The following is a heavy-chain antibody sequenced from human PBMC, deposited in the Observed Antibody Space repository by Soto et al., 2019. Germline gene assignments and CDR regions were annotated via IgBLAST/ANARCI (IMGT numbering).Heavy chain of an antibody. CDR2: ISGSGGST. D-gene: IGHD2-2*02. Sequence: SLRLSCAASGFTFSTYAMSWVRQAPGKGLEWVSAISGSGGSTYYADSVKGRFTISRDNSKNTLFLQMNSLRAEDTAVHYSARGMGSCRSTSCYIWFDYWGQGTLVTVSS. CDR3: ARGMGSCRSTSCYIWFDY. J-gene: IGHJ4*02. CDR1: GFTFSTYA. V-gene: IGHV3-23*01.